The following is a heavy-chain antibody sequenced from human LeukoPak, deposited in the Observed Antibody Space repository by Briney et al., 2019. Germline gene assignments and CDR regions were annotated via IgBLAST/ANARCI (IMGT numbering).Heavy chain of an antibody. J-gene: IGHJ3*01. V-gene: IGHV3-53*01. D-gene: IGHD1-26*01. CDR1: GFTISSNY. CDR3: AKSLLTTASGTGRAFDL. Sequence: GGSPRLSCAASGFTISSNYLSWVRQAPGKGLVWISALHSGGHTFYADSVRGRFTISRDISKNTLYLQMNDLGAEDTALYYCAKSLLTTASGTGRAFDLWGQGTMVTVSS. CDR2: LHSGGHT.